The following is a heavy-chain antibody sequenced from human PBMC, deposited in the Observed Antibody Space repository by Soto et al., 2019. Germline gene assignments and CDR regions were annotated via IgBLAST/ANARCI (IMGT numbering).Heavy chain of an antibody. D-gene: IGHD2-2*01. Sequence: GASVKVSCKASGYTFTSYYIHWVRQAPGQGLEWMGIINPTDGSTSYAQNFQGRVTLTRDTSTSTVYMEMSSLRSEDTAVYYCARDQEYHQNFDYWGQGTLVTVSS. V-gene: IGHV1-46*01. CDR2: INPTDGST. CDR3: ARDQEYHQNFDY. CDR1: GYTFTSYY. J-gene: IGHJ4*02.